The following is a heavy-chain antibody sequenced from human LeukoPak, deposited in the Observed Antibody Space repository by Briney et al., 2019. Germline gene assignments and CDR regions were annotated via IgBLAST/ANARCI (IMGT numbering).Heavy chain of an antibody. J-gene: IGHJ4*02. CDR2: ISSSSSYI. CDR1: GFTFSSYA. V-gene: IGHV3-21*01. CDR3: ARDGIGFSYGKNDY. D-gene: IGHD5-18*01. Sequence: PGGSLRLSCAASGFTFSSYAMSWVRQAPGKGLEWVSSISSSSSYIYYADSMKGRFTISRDNAKNSLYLQMNSLRAEDTAVYYCARDGIGFSYGKNDYWGQGTLVTVSS.